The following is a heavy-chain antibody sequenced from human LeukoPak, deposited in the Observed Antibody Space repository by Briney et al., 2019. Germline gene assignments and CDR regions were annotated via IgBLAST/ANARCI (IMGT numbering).Heavy chain of an antibody. CDR3: ASGEDYDSSGYRYFGY. CDR1: GFTFSRYA. J-gene: IGHJ4*02. V-gene: IGHV3-7*01. Sequence: GGSLRLSCGASGFTFSRYAMSWVRQAPGKGLEWVANIKEDGSEKYYVDSVKGRFTISRDNAMNSLYLQMNSLRAEDTAVYYCASGEDYDSSGYRYFGYWGQGTLVTVSS. CDR2: IKEDGSEK. D-gene: IGHD3-22*01.